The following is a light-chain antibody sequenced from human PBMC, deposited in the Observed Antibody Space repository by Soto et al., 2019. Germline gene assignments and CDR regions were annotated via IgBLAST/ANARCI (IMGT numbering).Light chain of an antibody. CDR3: QQYHSPPVWT. Sequence: EIVLTQSPGTLSLSPGERATLSCRASQSITNNHLAWYQQKPGQAPRLLIYGASSRATGIPDRFSRSGSGTDFTLTISRLEPEDFAVYYCQQYHSPPVWTFGQGTKVEIK. J-gene: IGKJ1*01. CDR2: GAS. CDR1: QSITNNH. V-gene: IGKV3-20*01.